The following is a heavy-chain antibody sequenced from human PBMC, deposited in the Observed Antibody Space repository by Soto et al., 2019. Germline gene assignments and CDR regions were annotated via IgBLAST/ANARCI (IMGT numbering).Heavy chain of an antibody. Sequence: PSETLSLTCAVSGGSISSGGYSWCWIRQPPGKGLEWIGYIYHSGSTYYNPSLKSRVTISVDRSKNQFSLKLSSVTAADTAVYYCARYGSGECNRGSCYSPFDYWGQGTLVTV. CDR1: GGSISSGGYS. J-gene: IGHJ4*02. CDR3: ARYGSGECNRGSCYSPFDY. CDR2: IYHSGST. V-gene: IGHV4-30-2*01. D-gene: IGHD2-15*01.